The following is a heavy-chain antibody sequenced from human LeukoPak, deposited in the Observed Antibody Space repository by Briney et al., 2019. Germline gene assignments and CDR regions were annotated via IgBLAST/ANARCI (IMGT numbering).Heavy chain of an antibody. J-gene: IGHJ5*02. D-gene: IGHD5-12*01. CDR1: GYTFTSYD. V-gene: IGHV1-69*06. Sequence: SVKVSCKASGYTFTSYDISWVRQAPGQGLEWMGGIIPIFGTANYAQKFQGRVTITADKSTSTAYMELSSLRSEDTAVYYCARREWLRPDLEFDPWGQGTLVTVSS. CDR3: ARREWLRPDLEFDP. CDR2: IIPIFGTA.